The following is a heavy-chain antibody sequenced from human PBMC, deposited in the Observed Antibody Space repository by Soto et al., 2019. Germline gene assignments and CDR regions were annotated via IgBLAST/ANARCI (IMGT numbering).Heavy chain of an antibody. CDR2: IKQDGSEK. CDR1: GLTFSSSW. D-gene: IGHD6-19*01. Sequence: GWSLRLSCASSGLTFSSSWMSWVREASGKGVEWLAFIKQDGSEKYCVDSAEGRITISRDNAKNSLYLQMNSMRADDTAVYYCARWQWLTFSMDVWGQGTTVTVSS. V-gene: IGHV3-7*01. J-gene: IGHJ6*02. CDR3: ARWQWLTFSMDV.